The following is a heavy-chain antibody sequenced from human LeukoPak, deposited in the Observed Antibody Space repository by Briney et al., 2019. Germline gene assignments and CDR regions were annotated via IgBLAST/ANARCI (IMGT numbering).Heavy chain of an antibody. D-gene: IGHD2-15*01. J-gene: IGHJ4*02. CDR1: GFTFDDYA. Sequence: PGGSLRLSCAASGFTFDDYAMHWVRQAPGNGLEWVSGISWNSGSIGYADSVKGRFTISRDNAKNSLYLQMNSLRAEDTAVYSCARDSLRYCSGDSCYYNYWGQGTLVTVSS. V-gene: IGHV3-9*01. CDR3: ARDSLRYCSGDSCYYNY. CDR2: ISWNSGSI.